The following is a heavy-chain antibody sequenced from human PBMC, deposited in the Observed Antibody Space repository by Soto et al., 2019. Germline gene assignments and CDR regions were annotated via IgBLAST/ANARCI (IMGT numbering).Heavy chain of an antibody. CDR2: INKDGSEK. D-gene: IGHD2-21*02. CDR3: ARDRDWALDY. V-gene: IGHV3-7*03. CDR1: GFTYTSHW. Sequence: EVQLVESGGGLVQPGGSLRLSCAASGFTYTSHWMGWVRQAPGKGLEWVANINKDGSEKNYVDSVKGRFTISRDNAKNSLYLQINSLRAEDTAVYYCARDRDWALDYWGQGTLVTVSS. J-gene: IGHJ4*02.